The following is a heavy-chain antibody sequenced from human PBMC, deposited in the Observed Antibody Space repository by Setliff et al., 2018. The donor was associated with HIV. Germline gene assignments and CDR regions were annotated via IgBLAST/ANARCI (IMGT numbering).Heavy chain of an antibody. V-gene: IGHV3-7*01. J-gene: IGHJ4*02. CDR2: ISPDGSAT. CDR1: GFTFSSAW. CDR3: VRDKWYYSGCPDY. D-gene: IGHD5-12*01. Sequence: GGSLRLSCAASGFTFSSAWMGWVRQAPAKGLEWVANISPDGSATYYVDSVKGRFTISRDNAKNTLYLQMNTLRAEDTAVYYCVRDKWYYSGCPDYWGQGTLVTVSS.